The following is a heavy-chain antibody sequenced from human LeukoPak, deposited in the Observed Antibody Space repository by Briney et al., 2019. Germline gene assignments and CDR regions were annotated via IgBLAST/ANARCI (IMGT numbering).Heavy chain of an antibody. CDR3: ARVRGDSSGYYYVAYFDY. J-gene: IGHJ4*02. CDR1: GGTFSSYA. CDR2: IIPIFGTA. Sequence: GASVKVSCKASGGTFSSYAISWVRQAPGQGLEWMGGIIPIFGTANYAQKFQGRVTITADESTSTAYMELSSLRSEDTAVYYCARVRGDSSGYYYVAYFDYWGQGTLVTVSS. D-gene: IGHD3-22*01. V-gene: IGHV1-69*13.